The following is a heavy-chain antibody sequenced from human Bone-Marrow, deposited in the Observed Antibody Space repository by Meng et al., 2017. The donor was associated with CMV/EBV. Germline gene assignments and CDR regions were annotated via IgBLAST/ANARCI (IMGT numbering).Heavy chain of an antibody. CDR1: GFTFSSYA. V-gene: IGHV3-23*01. Sequence: GESLKISCAASGFTFSSYAMSWVRQAPGKGLEWVSAISGSGGSTYYADSVKGRFTISRDNSKNTVYLQMNSLRAEDTAVYYCARDGGRGSAGAFDIWCQGTMVTVSS. CDR2: ISGSGGST. J-gene: IGHJ3*02. D-gene: IGHD1-26*01. CDR3: ARDGGRGSAGAFDI.